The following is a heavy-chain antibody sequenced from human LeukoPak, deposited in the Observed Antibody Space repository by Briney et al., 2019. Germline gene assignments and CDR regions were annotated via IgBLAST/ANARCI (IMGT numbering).Heavy chain of an antibody. D-gene: IGHD6-13*01. CDR2: IYHSGST. Sequence: SETLSLTCTVSGYSISSGYYWGWIRQPPGKGLEWIGSIYHSGSTYYNPSLKSRVTISVDTSKNQFSLKLSSVTAADTAVYYCASSSWLRDANFDCWGQGTLVTVSS. V-gene: IGHV4-38-2*02. J-gene: IGHJ4*02. CDR3: ASSSWLRDANFDC. CDR1: GYSISSGYY.